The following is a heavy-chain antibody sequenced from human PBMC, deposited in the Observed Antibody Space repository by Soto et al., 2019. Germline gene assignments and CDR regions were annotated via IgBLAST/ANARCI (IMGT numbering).Heavy chain of an antibody. Sequence: QAQLVESGGGLVRPGGSLRLSCEASGFTFRDYYMTWFRQVPGKGLEWLSYIDSSTKYTNYADSVKGRFTISRDNAKNSLYLQMNSLRADDTAVYYCAREYYYTMDVWGQGTMVTVSS. CDR1: GFTFRDYY. J-gene: IGHJ6*02. CDR2: IDSSTKYT. V-gene: IGHV3-11*05. CDR3: AREYYYTMDV.